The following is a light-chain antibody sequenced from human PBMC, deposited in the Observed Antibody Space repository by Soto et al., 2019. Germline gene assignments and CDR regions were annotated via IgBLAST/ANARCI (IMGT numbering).Light chain of an antibody. CDR1: SSNIGGNY. J-gene: IGLJ2*01. Sequence: QSVLTQPPSASGTPGQRVTISCSGSSSNIGGNYVYWYQQLPGRAPKLLIYRNNQRPSGGPDRFSGSKSGTSASLAISGLRSEDEADYYCAAWDDSLSGVVFGGGTKLTVL. V-gene: IGLV1-47*01. CDR2: RNN. CDR3: AAWDDSLSGVV.